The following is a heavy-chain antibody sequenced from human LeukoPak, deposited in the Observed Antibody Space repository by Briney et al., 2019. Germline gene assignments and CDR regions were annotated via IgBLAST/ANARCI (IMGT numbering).Heavy chain of an antibody. J-gene: IGHJ4*02. CDR3: SRENGAFSPFGY. CDR1: GGSITSTNW. V-gene: IGHV4-4*02. Sequence: PSETLSLTCGVSGGSITSTNWWSRVRQPPGPGLEWIGEVSLSGLTNYNPSLSSRVIMALDTSKNHLSLNLTSVTAADTAVYYCSRENGAFSPFGYWGQGTLVTVPS. D-gene: IGHD2-8*01. CDR2: VSLSGLT.